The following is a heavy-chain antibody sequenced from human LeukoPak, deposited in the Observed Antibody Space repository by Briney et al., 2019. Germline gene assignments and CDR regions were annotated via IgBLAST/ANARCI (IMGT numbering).Heavy chain of an antibody. D-gene: IGHD1-26*01. CDR3: ARAGYSGKFFYFEN. CDR2: IYSGGNT. CDR1: GFTVSNNY. Sequence: GGSLRLSCAASGFTVSNNYMSWVRQAPGTGLEWVSVIYSGGNTYYADSVKGRFTISRDNSKNALYLQMNSLSTEDTAVYYCARAGYSGKFFYFENWGQGTLVTVSS. V-gene: IGHV3-66*01. J-gene: IGHJ4*02.